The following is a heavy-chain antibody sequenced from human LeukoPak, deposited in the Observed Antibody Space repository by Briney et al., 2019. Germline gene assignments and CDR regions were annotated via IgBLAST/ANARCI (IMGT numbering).Heavy chain of an antibody. CDR2: ISGDSSTI. J-gene: IGHJ4*02. D-gene: IGHD1-26*01. CDR3: ARDLHSGAYTFDY. Sequence: PGGSPRLSCAASGFAFSSFSMNWVRQAPGKGLEWVSYISGDSSTIYYADSVKGRFTISRDSAKNSLYLQMSSLRDEDTAVYYCARDLHSGAYTFDYWGQGTLVTVSS. CDR1: GFAFSSFS. V-gene: IGHV3-48*02.